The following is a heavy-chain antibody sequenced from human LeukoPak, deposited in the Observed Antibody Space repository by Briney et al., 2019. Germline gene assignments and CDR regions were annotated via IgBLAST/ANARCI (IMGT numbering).Heavy chain of an antibody. CDR3: AKDYSSGWHFDY. Sequence: PGGSLRLSXAASGFTFSTYAMSWVRQAPGKGLEWVSAISGSGGSTYYADSVKGRFTISRDNSKNTLYLQMNSLRAEDTAVYYCAKDYSSGWHFDYWGQGTPVTVSS. CDR2: ISGSGGST. D-gene: IGHD6-19*01. J-gene: IGHJ4*02. V-gene: IGHV3-23*01. CDR1: GFTFSTYA.